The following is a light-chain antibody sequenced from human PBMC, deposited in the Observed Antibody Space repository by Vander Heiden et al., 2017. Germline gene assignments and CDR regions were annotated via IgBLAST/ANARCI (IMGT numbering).Light chain of an antibody. J-gene: IGKJ1*01. CDR2: KAS. V-gene: IGKV1-5*03. Sequence: IQVTQAPSTLPASVGDRVTISCRASKSISSWLAWYQQQPGKDPKLLIYKASSLVSGVPSRFSGSGSGTEFTPTISSLQPDDFATYYCQQYNSYSTWTFGQGTKVEIK. CDR1: KSISSW. CDR3: QQYNSYSTWT.